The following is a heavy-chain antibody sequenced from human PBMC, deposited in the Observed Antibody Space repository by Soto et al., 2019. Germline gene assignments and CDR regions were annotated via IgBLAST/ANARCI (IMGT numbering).Heavy chain of an antibody. CDR3: ARGVTAPPCDFDL. CDR1: GGTFSSYT. V-gene: IGHV1-69*02. J-gene: IGHJ2*01. CDR2: IIPNLGIA. D-gene: IGHD2-21*02. Sequence: QVQLVQSGAEVKKPGSSVKVSCKASGGTFSSYTISWVRQAPGQGLEWMGRIIPNLGIANYAQKLQGRVTITADKSTSTAYMELSSLRSEDTAVYYCARGVTAPPCDFDLWGRGPLVTVSS.